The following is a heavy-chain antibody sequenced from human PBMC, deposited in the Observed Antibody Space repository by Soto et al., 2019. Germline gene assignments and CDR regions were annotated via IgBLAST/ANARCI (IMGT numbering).Heavy chain of an antibody. CDR1: GFTFSSYE. CDR2: ISSSGSTI. J-gene: IGHJ4*02. Sequence: GGSLRLSCAASGFTFSSYEMNWVRQAPGKGLEWVSYISSSGSTIYYADSVKGRFTISRDNAKNSLYLQMNSLRAEDTAVYYCGIAAAGTGRDFDYWGQGTLVTVSS. V-gene: IGHV3-48*03. CDR3: GIAAAGTGRDFDY. D-gene: IGHD6-13*01.